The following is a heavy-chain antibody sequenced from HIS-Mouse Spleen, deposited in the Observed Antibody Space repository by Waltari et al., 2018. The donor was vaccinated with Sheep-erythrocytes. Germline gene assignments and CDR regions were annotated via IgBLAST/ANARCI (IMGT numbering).Heavy chain of an antibody. V-gene: IGHV1-69*01. CDR1: GGTFSSYA. J-gene: IGHJ3*02. Sequence: QVQLVQSGVEVKKPGSSVKVSCKASGGTFSSYAISWVRQAPGQGLGWMGGIIPIFGTANYAQKVQGRVTSTADESTSTAYMELSSLRSEDTAVYYCARDTSSDSSGWHDAFDIWGQGTMVTVSS. D-gene: IGHD6-19*01. CDR3: ARDTSSDSSGWHDAFDI. CDR2: IIPIFGTA.